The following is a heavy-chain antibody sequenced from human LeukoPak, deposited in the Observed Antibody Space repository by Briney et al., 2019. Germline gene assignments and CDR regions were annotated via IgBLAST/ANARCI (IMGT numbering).Heavy chain of an antibody. V-gene: IGHV4-59*01. Sequence: SETLSLTCTVSGDSLNSYYWSWIRQPPGEGLQWIGYIFYSGSSNYNASLRSRVAISVDTSKNQFSLKLTSVAAADTAVYYCAGRAARFFDYWGQGILVTVSS. CDR2: IFYSGSS. CDR1: GDSLNSYY. D-gene: IGHD6-25*01. CDR3: AGRAARFFDY. J-gene: IGHJ4*02.